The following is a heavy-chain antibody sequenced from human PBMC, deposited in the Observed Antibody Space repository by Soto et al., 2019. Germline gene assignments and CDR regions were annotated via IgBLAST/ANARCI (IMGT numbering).Heavy chain of an antibody. CDR3: ARDRGVVANYYYGMDV. V-gene: IGHV4-31*03. CDR1: GGSISSGGYY. Sequence: PSETLSLTCTVSGGSISSGGYYWSWIRQHPGKGLEWIGYIYYSGSTYYNPSLKSRVTISVDTSKNQFSLKLSSVTAADTAVYYCARDRGVVANYYYGMDVWGQGTTVIVSS. J-gene: IGHJ6*02. CDR2: IYYSGST. D-gene: IGHD2-2*01.